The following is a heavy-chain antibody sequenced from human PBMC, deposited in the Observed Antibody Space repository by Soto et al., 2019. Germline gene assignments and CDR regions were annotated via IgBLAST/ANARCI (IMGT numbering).Heavy chain of an antibody. CDR2: INHSGST. Sequence: SETLSLTCAVYGGSFSGYYWSRIRQPPGKGLEWIGEINHSGSTNYNPSLKSRVTISVDTSKNQFSLKLSSVTAADTAVYYCARVKGLWFGLYYYYYGMDVWGQGTTVTVSS. V-gene: IGHV4-34*01. CDR3: ARVKGLWFGLYYYYYGMDV. J-gene: IGHJ6*02. D-gene: IGHD3-10*01. CDR1: GGSFSGYY.